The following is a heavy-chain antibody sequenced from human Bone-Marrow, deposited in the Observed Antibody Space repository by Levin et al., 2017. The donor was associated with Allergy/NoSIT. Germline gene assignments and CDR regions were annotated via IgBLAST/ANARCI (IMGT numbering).Heavy chain of an antibody. Sequence: PGGSLRLSCAASGFTFSSYGMHWVRQAPGKGLEWVAVISYDGSNKYYADSVKGRFTISRDNSKNTLYLQMNSLRAEDTAVYYCAKERLRFYGGMDVWGQGTTVTVSS. J-gene: IGHJ6*02. CDR3: AKERLRFYGGMDV. V-gene: IGHV3-30*18. D-gene: IGHD4-17*01. CDR1: GFTFSSYG. CDR2: ISYDGSNK.